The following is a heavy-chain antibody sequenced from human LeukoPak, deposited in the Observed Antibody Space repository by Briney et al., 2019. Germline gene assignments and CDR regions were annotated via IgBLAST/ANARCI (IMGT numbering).Heavy chain of an antibody. V-gene: IGHV3-21*04. Sequence: KSGGSLRLSCAASGFTFSSYSMNWVRQAPGKGLEWVSSISSSSSYIYYADSVKGRFTISRDNAKNSLYLQMNSLRAEDTAVYYCANTGYSSSWPPYKWFDPWGQGTLVTVSS. CDR1: GFTFSSYS. CDR2: ISSSSSYI. CDR3: ANTGYSSSWPPYKWFDP. J-gene: IGHJ5*02. D-gene: IGHD6-13*01.